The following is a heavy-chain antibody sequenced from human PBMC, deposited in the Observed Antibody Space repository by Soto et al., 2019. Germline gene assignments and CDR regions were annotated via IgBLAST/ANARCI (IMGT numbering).Heavy chain of an antibody. Sequence: SVKVSCKASGGTFSSYATSWVRQAPGQGLEWMGGIIPIFGTANYAQKFQGRVTITADESTSTAYMELSSLRSEDTAVYYCARMDSSSVFLGDYWGQGTLVTVSS. CDR2: IIPIFGTA. D-gene: IGHD6-6*01. CDR3: ARMDSSSVFLGDY. CDR1: GGTFSSYA. J-gene: IGHJ4*02. V-gene: IGHV1-69*13.